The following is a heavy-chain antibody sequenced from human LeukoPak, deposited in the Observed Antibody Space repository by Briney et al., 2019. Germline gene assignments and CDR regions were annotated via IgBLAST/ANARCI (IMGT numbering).Heavy chain of an antibody. D-gene: IGHD5-12*01. CDR3: AKGAYDYIEIGYFDS. CDR1: GFTSTNYA. J-gene: IGHJ4*02. CDR2: VIGSSGSR. V-gene: IGHV3-23*01. Sequence: GGSLRLSCAASGFTSTNYAKNWVRQAPGKGLELVSVVIGSSGSRDYADSVKGRFTISRDNSKNTVFLQMNSLRAEDTAIYYCAKGAYDYIEIGYFDSWGQGTLVTVSS.